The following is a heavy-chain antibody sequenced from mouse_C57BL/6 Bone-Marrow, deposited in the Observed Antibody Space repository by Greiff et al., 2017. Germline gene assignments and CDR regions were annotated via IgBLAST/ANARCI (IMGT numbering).Heavy chain of an antibody. CDR3: TSPGWDYEDAMDY. CDR2: ISSGGDYI. D-gene: IGHD2-4*01. CDR1: GFTFSSYA. J-gene: IGHJ4*01. V-gene: IGHV5-9-1*02. Sequence: EVLLVESGAGLVKPGGSLKLSCAASGFTFSSYAMSWVRQTPEKRLEWVAYISSGGDYIYYADTVKGRFTISRDNARNTLYLQMSSLKSEDTAMYYCTSPGWDYEDAMDYWGQGTSVTVSS.